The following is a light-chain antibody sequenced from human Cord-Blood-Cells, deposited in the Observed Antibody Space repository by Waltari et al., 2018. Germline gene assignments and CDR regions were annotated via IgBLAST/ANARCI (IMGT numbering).Light chain of an antibody. Sequence: QSALTQPRSVSGSPGQSVTISCTGTSSDVVGYNYVSWYQHHPGKAPKIMIYDVSKRPSGVPDRFSGSKSGNTASLTISGLQAEDEADYYCCSYAGSYTLYVFGTGTKVTVL. CDR3: CSYAGSYTLYV. CDR1: SSDVVGYNY. CDR2: DVS. V-gene: IGLV2-11*01. J-gene: IGLJ1*01.